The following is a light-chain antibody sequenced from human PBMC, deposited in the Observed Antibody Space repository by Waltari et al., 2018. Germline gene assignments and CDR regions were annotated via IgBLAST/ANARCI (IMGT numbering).Light chain of an antibody. CDR1: QGVSSH. CDR3: QQLNSYPLT. Sequence: DIQLTQSPSFLSASVGDRVTIACRASQGVSSHLVWYQQKPGKAPKLLIYGASPLQSGVPSRFSGSGSATEFTLTISSLQPEDFATYYCQQLNSYPLTFGGGTKVEIK. V-gene: IGKV1-9*01. CDR2: GAS. J-gene: IGKJ4*01.